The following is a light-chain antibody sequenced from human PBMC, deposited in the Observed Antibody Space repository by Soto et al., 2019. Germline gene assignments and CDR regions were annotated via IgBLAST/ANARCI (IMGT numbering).Light chain of an antibody. V-gene: IGLV1-44*01. CDR1: SSNIGSKT. CDR3: AAWDDSLNGYV. Sequence: QSVLTQPPSASGTPGQRVTISCSGSSSNIGSKTVNWYQQLPGTAPKLLMYSNDQRPSGVPDRFSGSKSGTSASLAISGLQSEDEADYYCAAWDDSLNGYVFGTGTKLTVL. J-gene: IGLJ1*01. CDR2: SND.